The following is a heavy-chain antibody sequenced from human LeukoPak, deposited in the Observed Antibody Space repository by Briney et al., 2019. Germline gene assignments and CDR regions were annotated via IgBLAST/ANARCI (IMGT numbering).Heavy chain of an antibody. D-gene: IGHD5-18*01. CDR1: GSTSGNFG. Sequence: PGGSLRLSCAASGSTSGNFGIHWVRQPPGKGLEWVAAIWFDGNSKYYGDSVKGRFAISRDNSNNTVYLQMNTLRGEDTAVYYCAGGYGNWFDPWGQGILVTVSS. V-gene: IGHV3-33*01. CDR3: AGGYGNWFDP. J-gene: IGHJ5*02. CDR2: IWFDGNSK.